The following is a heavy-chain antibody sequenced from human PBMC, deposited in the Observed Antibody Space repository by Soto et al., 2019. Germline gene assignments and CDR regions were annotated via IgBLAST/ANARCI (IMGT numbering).Heavy chain of an antibody. V-gene: IGHV3-21*01. D-gene: IGHD6-13*01. CDR3: ARESSSSWRTDAFDI. CDR2: ISSSSSYI. CDR1: GFTFSSYS. Sequence: PGGSLRLSCAASGFTFSSYSMNWVRQAPGKGLEWVSSISSSSSYIYYADSVKGRFTISRDNAKNSLYLQMNSLRAEDTAVYYCARESSSSWRTDAFDIWGQGTMVTVSS. J-gene: IGHJ3*02.